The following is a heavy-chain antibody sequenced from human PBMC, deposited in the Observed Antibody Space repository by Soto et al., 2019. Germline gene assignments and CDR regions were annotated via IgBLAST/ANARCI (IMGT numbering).Heavy chain of an antibody. CDR3: AKSTTVSVTYYASDY. CDR1: GFTFSTYA. Sequence: GGSLRLSCAASGFTFSTYAMSWVRQAPGKGLEWVSGISGSGSSSYYADSVKGRFTISRDNSKNTLYLQMNTLRAEDTAVYYCAKSTTVSVTYYASDYWSQGTLVTVSS. D-gene: IGHD1-26*01. J-gene: IGHJ4*02. CDR2: ISGSGSSS. V-gene: IGHV3-23*01.